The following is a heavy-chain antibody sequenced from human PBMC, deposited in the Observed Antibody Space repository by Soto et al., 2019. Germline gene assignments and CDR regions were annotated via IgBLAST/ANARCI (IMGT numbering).Heavy chain of an antibody. CDR1: GGSISGYY. Sequence: SETLSLTCTVSGGSISGYYWSWIRQPPGKGLEWIGYIYYSESTSYKPSLKSRLTISVDTSKNQFSLRLTSVTAADTAVYYCVREDSSCYKFFDYWGQGTLVTVSS. V-gene: IGHV4-59*01. J-gene: IGHJ4*02. CDR3: VREDSSCYKFFDY. D-gene: IGHD3-22*01. CDR2: IYYSEST.